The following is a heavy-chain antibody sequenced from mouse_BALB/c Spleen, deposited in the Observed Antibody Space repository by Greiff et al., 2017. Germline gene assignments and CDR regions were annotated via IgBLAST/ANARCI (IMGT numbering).Heavy chain of an antibody. Sequence: QLQESGPELVKPGASVKMSCKASGYTFTSYVMHWVKQKPGQGLEWIGYINPYNDGTKYNEKFKGKATLTSDKSSSTAYMELSSLTSEDSAVYYCARNGYGNSAWFAYWGQGTLVTVSA. J-gene: IGHJ3*01. D-gene: IGHD2-10*02. V-gene: IGHV1-14*01. CDR2: INPYNDGT. CDR1: GYTFTSYV. CDR3: ARNGYGNSAWFAY.